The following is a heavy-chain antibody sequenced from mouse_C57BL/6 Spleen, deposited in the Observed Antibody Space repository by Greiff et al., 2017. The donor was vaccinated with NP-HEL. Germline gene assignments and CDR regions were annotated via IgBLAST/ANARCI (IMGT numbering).Heavy chain of an antibody. D-gene: IGHD2-4*01. CDR2: ISYDGSN. CDR3: ARVHYDYDVFAY. J-gene: IGHJ3*01. CDR1: GYSITSGYY. V-gene: IGHV3-6*01. Sequence: EVQLQESGPGLVKPSQSLSLTCSVTGYSITSGYYWNWIRQFPGNKLEWMGYISYDGSNNYNPSLKNRISITRDTSKNQFFLKLNSVTTEDTATYYCARVHYDYDVFAYWGQGTLVTVSA.